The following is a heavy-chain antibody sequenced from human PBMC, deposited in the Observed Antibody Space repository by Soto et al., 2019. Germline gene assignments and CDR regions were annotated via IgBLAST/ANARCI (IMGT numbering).Heavy chain of an antibody. Sequence: ASVKVSCKASGYTFTGYYMHWVRQAPGQGLEWMGWINPNSGGTNYAQKFQGWVTMTRDTSISTAYMELSRLRSDDTAVYYCARQRGHPSGSSRFSFDPWGQGTLVTVSS. CDR2: INPNSGGT. V-gene: IGHV1-2*04. CDR1: GYTFTGYY. D-gene: IGHD1-26*01. CDR3: ARQRGHPSGSSRFSFDP. J-gene: IGHJ5*02.